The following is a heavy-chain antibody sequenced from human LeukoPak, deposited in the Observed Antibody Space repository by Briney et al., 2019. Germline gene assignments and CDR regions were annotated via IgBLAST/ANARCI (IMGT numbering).Heavy chain of an antibody. CDR3: AKEASYMFDP. D-gene: IGHD2-2*02. Sequence: GGSLRLSCAASGFTVSSNYMSWVRLAPGKGLEWVSVIYSGGSTYYADSVKGRFTISRDNSKNTLYLQMNSLRTDDTAVYYCAKEASYMFDPWGQGTLVTVSS. J-gene: IGHJ5*02. V-gene: IGHV3-66*01. CDR2: IYSGGST. CDR1: GFTVSSNY.